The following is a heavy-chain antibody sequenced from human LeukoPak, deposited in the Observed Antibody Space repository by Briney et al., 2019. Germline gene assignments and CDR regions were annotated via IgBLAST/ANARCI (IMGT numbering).Heavy chain of an antibody. J-gene: IGHJ4*02. V-gene: IGHV1-2*02. CDR2: INPNSGGT. Sequence: ASVKVSCKASGYTFTSYAVHWVRQAPGQGLEWMGWINPNSGGTNYAQKFQGRVTMTRDTSISTAYMELSRLRSDDTAVYYCARDLGYYDFWSGYAHRYYFDYWGQGTLVTVSS. CDR3: ARDLGYYDFWSGYAHRYYFDY. CDR1: GYTFTSYA. D-gene: IGHD3-3*01.